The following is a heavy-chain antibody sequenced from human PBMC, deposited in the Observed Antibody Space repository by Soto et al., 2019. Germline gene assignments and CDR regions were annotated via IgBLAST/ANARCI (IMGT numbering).Heavy chain of an antibody. CDR3: AHGSGWLSDY. D-gene: IGHD6-19*01. J-gene: IGHJ4*02. CDR1: GFSLSSPAVG. CDR2: IYWDDDT. Sequence: QITLKESGPPLVKPTQTLTLTCTFSGFSLSSPAVGVNWIRQPPGKALEWLALIYWDDDTQYSPSLKSRLTITKDTAKNQVVLTLTNMDPADTSTYYCAHGSGWLSDYRGQGTLVTVSS. V-gene: IGHV2-5*02.